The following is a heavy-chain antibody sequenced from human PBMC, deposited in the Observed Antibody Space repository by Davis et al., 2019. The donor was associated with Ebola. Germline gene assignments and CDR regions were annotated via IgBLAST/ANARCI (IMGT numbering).Heavy chain of an antibody. D-gene: IGHD3-3*01. CDR2: IRSKANSYAT. CDR3: TTIRGGYDFWSGYRHFDY. Sequence: GGSLRLSCAASGFTFSGSAMHWVRQASGKGLEWVGRIRSKANSYATAYAASVKGRFTISRDDSKNTAYLQMNSLKTEDTAVYYCTTIRGGYDFWSGYRHFDYWGQGTLVTVSS. V-gene: IGHV3-73*01. CDR1: GFTFSGSA. J-gene: IGHJ4*02.